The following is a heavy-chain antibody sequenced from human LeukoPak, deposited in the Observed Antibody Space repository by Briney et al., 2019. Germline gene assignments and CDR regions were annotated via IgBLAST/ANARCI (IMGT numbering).Heavy chain of an antibody. CDR1: GYTFSGYY. V-gene: IGHV1-2*02. Sequence: ASVKVSCKASGYTFSGYYMHWVRQAPGQGLEWMAWINPSTGDTNYPQKFQGRVTITRDTSIRTVYMELTRLTSDDTAVYYCARAGSVWGSYRHDAFDIWGQGTMVTVSS. D-gene: IGHD3-16*02. J-gene: IGHJ3*02. CDR3: ARAGSVWGSYRHDAFDI. CDR2: INPSTGDT.